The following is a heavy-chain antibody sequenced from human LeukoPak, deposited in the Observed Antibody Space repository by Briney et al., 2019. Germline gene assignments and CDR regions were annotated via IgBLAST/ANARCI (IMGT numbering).Heavy chain of an antibody. CDR2: INLNSGGT. V-gene: IGHV1-2*02. CDR3: ARDAGYCTGGSCWYFDH. J-gene: IGHJ4*02. Sequence: GASVKVSCKASGYTFTDCYMHWVRQAPGQGLAWMGWINLNSGGTNFAQRFQGRVTMTRDTSISTAYMDLSRLISDDTAVYYCARDAGYCTGGSCWYFDHWGQGTLVTVSS. CDR1: GYTFTDCY. D-gene: IGHD2-15*01.